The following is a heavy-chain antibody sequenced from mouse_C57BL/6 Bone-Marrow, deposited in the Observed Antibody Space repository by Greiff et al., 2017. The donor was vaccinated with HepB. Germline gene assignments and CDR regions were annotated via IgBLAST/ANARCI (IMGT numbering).Heavy chain of an antibody. J-gene: IGHJ1*03. CDR2: ISNLAYSI. Sequence: EVQVVESGGGLVQPGGSLKLSCAASGFTFSDYGMAWVRQAPRKGPEWVAFISNLAYSIYYADTVTGRFTISRENAKNTLYLEMSSLRSEDTAMDYCARQDYYGSSHWYFDVWGTGTTVTVSS. D-gene: IGHD1-1*01. CDR1: GFTFSDYG. V-gene: IGHV5-15*01. CDR3: ARQDYYGSSHWYFDV.